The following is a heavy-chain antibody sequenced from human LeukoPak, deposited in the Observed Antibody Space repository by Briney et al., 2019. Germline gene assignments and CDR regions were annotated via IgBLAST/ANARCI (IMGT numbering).Heavy chain of an antibody. CDR1: GFTFSSYA. CDR2: TSGSGIST. CDR3: AKGGSGWPYY. D-gene: IGHD6-19*01. V-gene: IGHV3-23*01. J-gene: IGHJ4*02. Sequence: GGSLRLSCAASGFTFSSYAMSWVRQAPGKGLEWVSGTSGSGISTYYADSVKGRFTISRDNPKNTLYLQMNSLRAEDTAVYYCAKGGSGWPYYWGQGTLVTVSS.